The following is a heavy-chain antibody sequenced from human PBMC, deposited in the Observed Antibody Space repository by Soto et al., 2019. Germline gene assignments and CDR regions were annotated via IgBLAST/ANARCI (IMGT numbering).Heavy chain of an antibody. CDR2: IKQDGSEK. D-gene: IGHD3-16*02. Sequence: GGSLRLSCAASGFTFSSYWMSWVRQAPGKGLEWVANIKQDGSEKYYVDSVKGRFTISRDNAKNSLYLQMNSLRAEDTAVYYCARDHIWGSYRAWYFDYWGQGTLVTVSS. CDR1: GFTFSSYW. CDR3: ARDHIWGSYRAWYFDY. V-gene: IGHV3-7*01. J-gene: IGHJ4*02.